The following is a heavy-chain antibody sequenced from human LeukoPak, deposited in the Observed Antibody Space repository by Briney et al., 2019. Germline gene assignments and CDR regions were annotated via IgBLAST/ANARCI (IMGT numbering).Heavy chain of an antibody. Sequence: GGSLRLSCAASGFTFNNYAMNWVRQAPGKGLEWVSHISPSGDSTYYADSVKGRFTISRDSSKNTLSLQMNSLRAEDTAVYYCASSVAQRGAFDIWGQGTMVTVSS. CDR3: ASSVAQRGAFDI. D-gene: IGHD3-10*01. J-gene: IGHJ3*02. CDR1: GFTFNNYA. V-gene: IGHV3-23*01. CDR2: ISPSGDST.